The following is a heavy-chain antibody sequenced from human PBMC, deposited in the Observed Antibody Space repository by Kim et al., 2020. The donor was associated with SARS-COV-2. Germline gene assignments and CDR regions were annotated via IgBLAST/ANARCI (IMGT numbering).Heavy chain of an antibody. V-gene: IGHV3-23*01. CDR1: GFTFSTAA. Sequence: GGSLRLSCAASGFTFSTAALTWVRQAPGKGLEWVSTISADVVTTHYADSVKGRFTISRDNSKNTLYLQMNSLRAEDTAVYYCADLRWGGVGNSFFHIWGRGTIVPVSS. CDR3: ADLRWGGVGNSFFHI. CDR2: ISADVVTT. J-gene: IGHJ3*02. D-gene: IGHD4-17*01.